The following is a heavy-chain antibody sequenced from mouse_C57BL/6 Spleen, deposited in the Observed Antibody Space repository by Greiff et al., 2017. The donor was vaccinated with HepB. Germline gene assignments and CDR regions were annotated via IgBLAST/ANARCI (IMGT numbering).Heavy chain of an antibody. Sequence: EVHLVESGPELVKPGDSVKISCKASGYSFTGYFMNWVMQSHGKSLEWIGRINPYNGDTFYNQKFKGKATLTVDKSSSTAHMELRSLTSEDSAVYYCARGGWLLPAGFDVWGTGTTVTVSS. CDR2: INPYNGDT. J-gene: IGHJ1*03. CDR1: GYSFTGYF. CDR3: ARGGWLLPAGFDV. V-gene: IGHV1-20*01. D-gene: IGHD2-3*01.